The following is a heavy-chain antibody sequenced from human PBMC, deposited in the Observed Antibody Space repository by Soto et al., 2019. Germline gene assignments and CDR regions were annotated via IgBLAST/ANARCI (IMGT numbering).Heavy chain of an antibody. Sequence: EVQLLDSGGGLVQPGGSLRLSCAASGLTFSSYAMSWVRQAPGKGLEWVSSFSGSGGGTYYADSVKGRFTISRDNSKNTLSLQMNSLRAEDTAVYYCAKSRGSGSYFNPSDAFDFWGQGTMVTVSS. D-gene: IGHD3-10*01. J-gene: IGHJ3*01. V-gene: IGHV3-23*01. CDR2: FSGSGGGT. CDR1: GLTFSSYA. CDR3: AKSRGSGSYFNPSDAFDF.